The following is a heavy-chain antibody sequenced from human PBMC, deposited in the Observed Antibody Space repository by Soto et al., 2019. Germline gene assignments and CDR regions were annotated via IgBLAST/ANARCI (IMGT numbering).Heavy chain of an antibody. CDR1: GGSVISGSYY. CDR2: IYYSGST. V-gene: IGHV4-61*01. D-gene: IGHD6-13*01. J-gene: IGHJ5*02. Sequence: PSETLSLTCTVSGGSVISGSYYWIWIRQPPGKGLEWIGYIYYSGSTNYNPSLKSRVTISVDTSKNQFSLKLSSVTAADTAVYYCARGPQSSYSSSWLFNWFDPWGQGTLVTVSS. CDR3: ARGPQSSYSSSWLFNWFDP.